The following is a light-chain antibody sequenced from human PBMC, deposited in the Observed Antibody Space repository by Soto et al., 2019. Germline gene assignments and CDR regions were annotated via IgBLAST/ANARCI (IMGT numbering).Light chain of an antibody. CDR3: CSYAGSSTFFYV. CDR1: SSDVGSYNL. Sequence: SVLPQPASVSGSPGQSITISCTGTSSDVGSYNLVSWYQQHPGKAPKLMIYEVSKRPSGVSNRFSGSKSGNTASLTISGLQAEDEADYYCCSYAGSSTFFYVFGTGTKVTVL. CDR2: EVS. V-gene: IGLV2-23*02. J-gene: IGLJ1*01.